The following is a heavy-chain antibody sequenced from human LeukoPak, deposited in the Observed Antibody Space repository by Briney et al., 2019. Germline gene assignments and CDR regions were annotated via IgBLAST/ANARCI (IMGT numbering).Heavy chain of an antibody. CDR3: ARHAGY. CDR1: GGSISSSSYY. J-gene: IGHJ4*02. V-gene: IGHV4-39*01. CDR2: IYYSGST. Sequence: PSETLSLTCTVSGGSISSSSYYWGWIRQPPGKGLEWIGYIYYSGSTKYNPSLKSRVTISVDTSKNQFSLKLSSVTAADTAVYYCARHAGYWGQGTLVTVSS.